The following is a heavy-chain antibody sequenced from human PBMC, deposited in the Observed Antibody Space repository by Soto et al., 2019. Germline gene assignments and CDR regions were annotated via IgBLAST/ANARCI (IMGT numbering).Heavy chain of an antibody. CDR1: GFTFGDYA. D-gene: IGHD2-2*01. V-gene: IGHV3-49*03. J-gene: IGHJ4*02. CDR2: IRSKAYGGTT. CDR3: SRGVVPAALNY. Sequence: GGSLRLSCTTSGFTFGDYAMSWFRQAPGKGLEWVGFIRSKAYGGTTEYAASVKGRFTISRDDSKSIAYLQMNSLKTEDTAVYYCSRGVVPAALNYWGQGTLVTGSS.